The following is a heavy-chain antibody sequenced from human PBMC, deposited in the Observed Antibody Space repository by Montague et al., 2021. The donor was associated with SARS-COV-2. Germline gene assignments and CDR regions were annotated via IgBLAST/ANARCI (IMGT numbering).Heavy chain of an antibody. J-gene: IGHJ1*01. D-gene: IGHD2-21*01. CDR3: ARASRSVVVIATALSEYFQH. V-gene: IGHV3-30*04. CDR2: ISYDGSNK. Sequence: SLRLSCAASGFTFSSYAMHWVRQAPGKGLKWVAVISYDGSNKYYADSVKGRFTISRDNSKNTLYPQMNSLRAEDTAVYYCARASRSVVVIATALSEYFQHGGQGTLVTVSS. CDR1: GFTFSSYA.